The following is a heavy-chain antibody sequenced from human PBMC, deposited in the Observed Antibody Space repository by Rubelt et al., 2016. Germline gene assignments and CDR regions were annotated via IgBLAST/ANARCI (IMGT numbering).Heavy chain of an antibody. CDR3: ARVDTADYYYGMDV. J-gene: IGHJ6*02. CDR1: GFNFNIYS. Sequence: GGSLRLSCVVSGFNFNIYSMNWVRQAPGKGLEWVSSITGSSSSIHYADSVKGRFTISRDNSKNTLYLQMNSLRAEDTAVYYCARVDTADYYYGMDVWGQGTTVTVSS. V-gene: IGHV3-21*04. CDR2: ITGSSSSI. D-gene: IGHD5-18*01.